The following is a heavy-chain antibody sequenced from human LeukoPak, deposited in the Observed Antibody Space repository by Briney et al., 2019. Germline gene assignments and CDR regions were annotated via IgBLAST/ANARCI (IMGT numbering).Heavy chain of an antibody. CDR2: IGSSGATI. V-gene: IGHV3-11*04. D-gene: IGHD3-10*01. Sequence: GGSLRLSCAASGFPLSNYYMSWIRQAPGKGLEWISYIGSSGATIYYADSVKGRFTISRDNAKNSLYLQMNSLRAEDTAVYYCARDLTDGSGMSDYWGQGTLVTVSS. J-gene: IGHJ4*02. CDR1: GFPLSNYY. CDR3: ARDLTDGSGMSDY.